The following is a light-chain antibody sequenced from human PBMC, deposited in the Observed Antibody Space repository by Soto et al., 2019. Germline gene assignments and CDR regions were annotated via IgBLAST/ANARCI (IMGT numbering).Light chain of an antibody. V-gene: IGLV2-8*01. CDR3: SSYGGDNNVV. Sequence: QSALTQPPSASGSPGQSVTISCTGTSSDVGGYNYVSWYQQHPGAAPKSMIYEVVKRPSGVPDRFSGSKSGNTASLTVSGLQAEDESDYYCSSYGGDNNVVFGGGTQLTVL. CDR2: EVV. CDR1: SSDVGGYNY. J-gene: IGLJ2*01.